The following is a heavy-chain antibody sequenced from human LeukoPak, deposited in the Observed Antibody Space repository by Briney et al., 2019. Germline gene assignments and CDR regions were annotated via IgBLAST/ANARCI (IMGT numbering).Heavy chain of an antibody. CDR3: ARHEWGITNAFDI. D-gene: IGHD1-14*01. Sequence: MASETLSLTCTVSGGSISSSSYYWGWIRQPPGKGREWIGSIYYSGTTYYNPSLKSRVTISVVTSKKQFSLKLRSVTAADTAVYYCARHEWGITNAFDIWGQGTMVTVSS. CDR2: IYYSGTT. V-gene: IGHV4-39*01. CDR1: GGSISSSSYY. J-gene: IGHJ3*02.